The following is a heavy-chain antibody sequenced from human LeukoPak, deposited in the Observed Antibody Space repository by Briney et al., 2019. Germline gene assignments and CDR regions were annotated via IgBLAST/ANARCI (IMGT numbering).Heavy chain of an antibody. D-gene: IGHD3-10*01. Sequence: GGSLRLSCAASGFTFSSYAMSWVRQAPGKGLEWVSAISGSGGDTYYGDSVKGRFTISRDNSKNTLYLQMNSLRAEDTAVFYCAKDGDSGDFDYWGQGTLVTVSS. CDR1: GFTFSSYA. J-gene: IGHJ4*02. V-gene: IGHV3-23*01. CDR2: ISGSGGDT. CDR3: AKDGDSGDFDY.